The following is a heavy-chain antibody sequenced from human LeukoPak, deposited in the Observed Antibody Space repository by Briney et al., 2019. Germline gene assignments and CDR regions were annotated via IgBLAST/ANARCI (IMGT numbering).Heavy chain of an antibody. CDR2: INPSGGST. Sequence: ASVKVSCKASGCTFTSYYMHWVRQAPGQGLEWMGIINPSGGSTSYAQKFQGRVTMTRDTSTSTVYMELSSLRSEDTAVYYCMVRGVMDPDYWGQGTLVTVSS. J-gene: IGHJ4*02. CDR3: MVRGVMDPDY. D-gene: IGHD3-10*01. CDR1: GCTFTSYY. V-gene: IGHV1-46*01.